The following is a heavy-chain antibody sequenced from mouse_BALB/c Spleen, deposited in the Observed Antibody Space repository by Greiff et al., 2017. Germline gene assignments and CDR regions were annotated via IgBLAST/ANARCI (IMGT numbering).Heavy chain of an antibody. D-gene: IGHD2-14*01. J-gene: IGHJ2*01. Sequence: EVQLVESGGGLVQPGGSLKLSCAASGFTFSSYGMSWVRQTPDKRLELVATINSNGGSTYYPDSVKGRFTISRDNAKNTLYLQMSSLKSEDTAMYYCARAYYRYYFDDWGQGTTLTVSS. V-gene: IGHV5-6-3*01. CDR2: INSNGGST. CDR3: ARAYYRYYFDD. CDR1: GFTFSSYG.